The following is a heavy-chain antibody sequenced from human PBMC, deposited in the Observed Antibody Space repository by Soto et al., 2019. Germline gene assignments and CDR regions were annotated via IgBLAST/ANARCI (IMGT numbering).Heavy chain of an antibody. V-gene: IGHV4-34*01. J-gene: IGHJ4*02. D-gene: IGHD5-12*01. CDR1: GGSFSDYY. CDR3: ARGGGRYNGFDYFDF. Sequence: PSETLSLTCTVSGVYGGSFSDYYWSWIRQPPGKGLEWIGEINHSGSTNYSPSLKSRVTMSIDTSRNQFSLKLGSVTAADTAVYYCARGGGRYNGFDYFDFWGQGALVTVSS. CDR2: INHSGST.